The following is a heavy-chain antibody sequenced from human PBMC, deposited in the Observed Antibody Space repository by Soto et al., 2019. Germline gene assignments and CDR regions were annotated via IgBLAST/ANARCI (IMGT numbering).Heavy chain of an antibody. CDR1: GGSISSYY. D-gene: IGHD1-7*01. V-gene: IGHV4-59*01. Sequence: SETLSLTCTVSGGSISSYYWSWIRQPPGKGLEWIGYIYYSGSTNYNPSLKSRVTISVDTSKNQFSLKLSSVTAADTAVYYCARELYNWNYLYWFDPWGQGTLVTVSS. CDR2: IYYSGST. CDR3: ARELYNWNYLYWFDP. J-gene: IGHJ5*02.